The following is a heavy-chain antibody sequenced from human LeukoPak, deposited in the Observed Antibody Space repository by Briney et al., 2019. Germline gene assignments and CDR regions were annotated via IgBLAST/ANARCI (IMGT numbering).Heavy chain of an antibody. CDR2: IYYNEST. CDR3: ARGRWLVNY. V-gene: IGHV4-59*01. Sequence: SETLSLTCTVSGSSLSTYYWSWIRQPVGKGLEWIGYIYYNESTNYNPSVKSRVTISADTSKNQFSLKLRSVTAADTAVYYCARGRWLVNYWGQGTLVTVSS. J-gene: IGHJ4*02. CDR1: GSSLSTYY. D-gene: IGHD6-19*01.